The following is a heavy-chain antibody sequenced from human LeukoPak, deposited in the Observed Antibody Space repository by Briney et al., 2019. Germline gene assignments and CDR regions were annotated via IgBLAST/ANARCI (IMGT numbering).Heavy chain of an antibody. CDR3: AKLKRDYGSGNYVDR. CDR1: GFTFNRYA. D-gene: IGHD3-10*01. CDR2: ISSGADS. J-gene: IGHJ5*02. Sequence: PGGSLRLSCAASGFTFNRYAMTWVRQAPGKGLEWISLISSGADSYYTDSVRGRFTVSRDTSNNTLYLQMNSLRVADSAIYYCAKLKRDYGSGNYVDRWGQGTLVVVSS. V-gene: IGHV3-23*01.